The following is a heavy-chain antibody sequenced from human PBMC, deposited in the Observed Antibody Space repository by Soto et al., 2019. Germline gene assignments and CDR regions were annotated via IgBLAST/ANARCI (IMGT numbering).Heavy chain of an antibody. Sequence: QVRLQESGPGLVKPSQTLSLTCTVSSGSISSPDYYWSWIRQPPGKGLEWIGYIYYTGNTYYNSSLKSRVIMSVDTSTNQFSLKVTSVTAADTAVYYCASGGSSNWFDPWGQGTLVTVSS. CDR3: ASGGSSNWFDP. CDR1: SGSISSPDYY. D-gene: IGHD1-26*01. J-gene: IGHJ5*02. V-gene: IGHV4-30-4*01. CDR2: IYYTGNT.